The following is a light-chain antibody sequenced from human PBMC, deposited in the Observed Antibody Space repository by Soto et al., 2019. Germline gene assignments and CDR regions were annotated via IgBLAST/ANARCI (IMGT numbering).Light chain of an antibody. CDR3: RSYTSSSTHVV. CDR2: DVS. V-gene: IGLV2-14*01. J-gene: IGLJ2*01. CDR1: SSDVGGYNY. Sequence: QSALTQPASVSGSPGQSITISCTGTSSDVGGYNYVSWYQQHPGKAPKLMIYDVSNRPSGVSDRFSGSKSGNTASLTISGLQAEDEGDYYCRSYTSSSTHVVFGGGTKLTVL.